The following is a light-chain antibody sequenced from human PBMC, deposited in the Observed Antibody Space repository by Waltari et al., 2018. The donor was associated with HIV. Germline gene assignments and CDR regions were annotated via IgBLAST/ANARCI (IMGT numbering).Light chain of an antibody. CDR3: QQTYSTLLYT. Sequence: DIQMTQFPSSLSASIGGMVVITCRATTYIDKYVNWYQLKLGKAPKLLIFAASSLQSGASSRFIGSGFGTDFTLAISDLHSEDAGTYFCQQTYSTLLYTFGQGTKLEI. V-gene: IGKV1-39*01. CDR2: AAS. J-gene: IGKJ2*01. CDR1: TYIDKY.